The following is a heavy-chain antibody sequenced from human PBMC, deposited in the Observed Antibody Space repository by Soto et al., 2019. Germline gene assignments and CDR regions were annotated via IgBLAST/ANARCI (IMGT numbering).Heavy chain of an antibody. V-gene: IGHV5-51*01. D-gene: IGHD4-4*01. CDR1: GYSFTSYW. CDR3: ARSDYSDTYYYYGMDV. J-gene: IGHJ6*02. CDR2: IYPGDPDT. Sequence: PGASLKISCKDSGYSFTSYWIGWVRQMPGKGLEWMGIIYPGDPDTRYSPSFQGQVTISADKSISTAYLQWSSLKASDTAMYYCARSDYSDTYYYYGMDVWGQGTTVTVSS.